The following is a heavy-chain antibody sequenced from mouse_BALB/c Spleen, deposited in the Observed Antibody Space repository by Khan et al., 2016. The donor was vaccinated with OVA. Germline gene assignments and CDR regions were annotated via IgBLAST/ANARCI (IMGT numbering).Heavy chain of an antibody. V-gene: IGHV3-2*02. CDR1: GYSITSDYA. Sequence: EVQLQESGPGLVKPSQSLSLTCTVTGYSITSDYAWNWVRQFPGNKLEWMGYIRYSGSTSYNPSLKSRISITRDTSKNQFFMTLNSVTTEDTATYYGARSGTITTVVVTDFDFWGQGTTLTVSA. CDR3: ARSGTITTVVVTDFDF. CDR2: IRYSGST. J-gene: IGHJ2*01. D-gene: IGHD1-1*01.